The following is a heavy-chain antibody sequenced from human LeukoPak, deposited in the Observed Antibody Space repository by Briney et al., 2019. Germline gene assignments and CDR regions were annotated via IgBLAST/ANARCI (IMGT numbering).Heavy chain of an antibody. V-gene: IGHV3-9*01. CDR2: ISWNSGSI. CDR3: AREDRDSSSLDY. CDR1: GFTFDDYA. D-gene: IGHD6-6*01. Sequence: SGGSLRLSCAASGFTFDDYAMHWVRQAPGKGLEWVSGISWNSGSIGYADSVKGRFTISRDNAKNTLYLQMNRLRAEDTDVYYCAREDRDSSSLDYWGQGTLVTVSS. J-gene: IGHJ4*02.